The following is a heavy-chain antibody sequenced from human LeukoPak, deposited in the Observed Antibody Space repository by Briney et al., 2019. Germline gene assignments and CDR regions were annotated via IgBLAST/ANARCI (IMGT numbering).Heavy chain of an antibody. CDR3: ARSIAAPGTWYFDY. CDR1: GFSFSNYW. D-gene: IGHD6-13*01. CDR2: IKQDGSEK. V-gene: IGHV3-7*01. Sequence: GGSLRLSCAASGFSFSNYWMSWVRQTPGKGLEWVANIKQDGSEKYYVDSVKGRFTISRDNAKNTLYLQMNSLRAEDTAVYYCARSIAAPGTWYFDYWGQGTLVTVSS. J-gene: IGHJ4*02.